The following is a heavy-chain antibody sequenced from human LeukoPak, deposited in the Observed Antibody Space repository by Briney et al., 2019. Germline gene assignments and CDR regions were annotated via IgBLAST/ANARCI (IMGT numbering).Heavy chain of an antibody. D-gene: IGHD6-13*01. J-gene: IGHJ2*01. CDR3: AAAAGDYWYFDL. CDR2: IWYDGSNK. CDR1: GFTFSSYG. Sequence: GGSLRLSCAASGFTFSSYGMHWVRQAPGKGLEWVAVIWYDGSNKYYADSVKGRFTISRDNAKNSLYLQMNSLRAEDTAVYYCAAAAGDYWYFDLWGRGTLVTVSS. V-gene: IGHV3-33*03.